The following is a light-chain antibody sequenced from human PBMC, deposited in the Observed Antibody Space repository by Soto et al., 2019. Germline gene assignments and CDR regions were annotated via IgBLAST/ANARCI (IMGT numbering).Light chain of an antibody. CDR2: EGS. CDR1: SSDVGSYNL. J-gene: IGLJ3*02. CDR3: CSYAGSSTWA. V-gene: IGLV2-23*01. Sequence: QAVVTQPASVSGSPGQSITISCTGTSSDVGSYNLVSWYQQHPGKAPKLMIYEGSKRPSGVSNRFSGSKSGNTASLTISGLQAEDEADYYCCSYAGSSTWAFGGGTKLTVL.